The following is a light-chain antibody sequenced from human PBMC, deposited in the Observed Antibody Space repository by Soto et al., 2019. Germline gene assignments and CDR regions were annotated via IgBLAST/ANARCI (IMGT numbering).Light chain of an antibody. CDR3: QQSYNTPRT. CDR2: AAS. CDR1: QTIRFY. V-gene: IGKV1-39*01. J-gene: IGKJ2*01. Sequence: DIQMTQSPSSLSASVGDRVTITCRASQTIRFYLNWYQQKPGNAPQLLIYAASSLQTGVPSRFSGSGYGTDFTLTISSLQPGDSATYYCQQSYNTPRTFGLGTKLEIK.